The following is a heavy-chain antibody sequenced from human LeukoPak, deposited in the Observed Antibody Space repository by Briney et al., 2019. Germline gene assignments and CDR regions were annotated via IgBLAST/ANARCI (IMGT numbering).Heavy chain of an antibody. J-gene: IGHJ4*02. D-gene: IGHD7-27*01. CDR2: MNPNSGNT. CDR1: GYTFTSYD. V-gene: IGHV1-8*02. Sequence: GASVKVSCKASGYTFTSYDINWVRQAPGQGLEWMGRMNPNSGNTGYAQRFQGRLTLTRDTSISTAYMELSGLRSDDTAVYYCARNVPKTGDFFYWGQGTLVTVSS. CDR3: ARNVPKTGDFFY.